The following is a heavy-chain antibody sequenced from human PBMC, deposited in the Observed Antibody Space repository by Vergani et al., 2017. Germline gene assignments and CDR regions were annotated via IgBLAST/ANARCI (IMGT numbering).Heavy chain of an antibody. V-gene: IGHV4-4*03. Sequence: QVQLQESGPGLVKPPGTLSLTCAVSGGSISSSNWWSWVRQPPGKGLEWIGRIYTSGATNYNPSLRSRAIMSVDASKKQFSLKLTSVTAADTAVYYCARDGGEYDKDALDVWGQGTKVTVTS. CDR3: ARDGGEYDKDALDV. CDR1: GGSISSSNW. D-gene: IGHD2-21*01. J-gene: IGHJ3*01. CDR2: IYTSGAT.